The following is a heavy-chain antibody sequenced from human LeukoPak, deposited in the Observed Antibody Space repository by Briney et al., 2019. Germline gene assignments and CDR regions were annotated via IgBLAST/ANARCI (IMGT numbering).Heavy chain of an antibody. CDR3: ARERVGATAAFDY. CDR1: GFTFSSYA. V-gene: IGHV3-30-3*01. D-gene: IGHD1-26*01. J-gene: IGHJ4*02. Sequence: GGSLRLSCAASGFTFSSYAMHWVRQAPGKGLEWVAVISYDGSNKYYADSVKGRFTISRDNSKNTLYQQMNSLRAEDTAVYYCARERVGATAAFDYWGQGTLVTVSS. CDR2: ISYDGSNK.